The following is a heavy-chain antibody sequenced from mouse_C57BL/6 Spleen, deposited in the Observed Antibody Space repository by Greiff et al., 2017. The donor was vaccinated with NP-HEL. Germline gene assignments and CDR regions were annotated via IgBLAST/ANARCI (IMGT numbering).Heavy chain of an antibody. V-gene: IGHV3-6*01. CDR2: ISYDGSN. J-gene: IGHJ2*01. CDR3: ARGPGYYFDY. CDR1: GYSITSGYY. Sequence: ESGPGLVKPSQSLSLTCSVTGYSITSGYYWNWIRQFPGNKLEWMGYISYDGSNNYNPSLKNRISITRDTSKNQFFLKLNSVTTEDTATYYCARGPGYYFDYWGQGTTLTVSS.